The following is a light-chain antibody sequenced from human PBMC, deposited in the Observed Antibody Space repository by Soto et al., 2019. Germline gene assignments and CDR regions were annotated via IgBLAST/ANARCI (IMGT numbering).Light chain of an antibody. J-gene: IGKJ4*01. Sequence: DIVMTQSPLSLPVTPGEPASISCRSSQSLLHSNGYNYLDWYLQKPEQSPQLLIYLGSNRASAVPDRFSGIGSGTDFTLKISRVEAEDVGVYYCMQALQTPLTFGGGTKVEIK. CDR2: LGS. CDR1: QSLLHSNGYNY. V-gene: IGKV2-28*01. CDR3: MQALQTPLT.